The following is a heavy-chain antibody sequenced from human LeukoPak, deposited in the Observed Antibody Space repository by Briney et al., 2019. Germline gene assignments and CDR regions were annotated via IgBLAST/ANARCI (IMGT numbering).Heavy chain of an antibody. CDR1: GFRFTSDW. V-gene: IGHV5-51*01. D-gene: IGHD2-8*02. J-gene: IGHJ4*02. Sequence: GGSLQISCKGSGFRFTSDWIGWVRQLPGKGLEWMGIIYPDDSDTRYSPSFQGQVTISADKSINTTYLQWSSLKASDTAMYYCARHGKYFTGSHYFDYWGQGTLVTVSS. CDR2: IYPDDSDT. CDR3: ARHGKYFTGSHYFDY.